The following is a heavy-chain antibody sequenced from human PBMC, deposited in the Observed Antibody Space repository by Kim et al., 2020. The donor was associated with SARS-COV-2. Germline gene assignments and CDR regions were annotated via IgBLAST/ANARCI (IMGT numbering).Heavy chain of an antibody. V-gene: IGHV4-39*01. CDR2: IYYSGST. CDR3: ARSTWAAMVFDY. Sequence: SETLSLTCTVSGGSISSSSYYWGWIRQPPGKGLEWIGSIYYSGSTYYNPSLKSRVTISVDTSKNQFSLKLSSVTAADTAVYYCARSTWAAMVFDYWGQGTLVTVSS. J-gene: IGHJ4*02. CDR1: GGSISSSSYY. D-gene: IGHD5-18*01.